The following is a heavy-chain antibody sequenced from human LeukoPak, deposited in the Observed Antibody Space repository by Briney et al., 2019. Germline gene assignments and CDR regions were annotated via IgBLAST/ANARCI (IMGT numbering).Heavy chain of an antibody. J-gene: IGHJ4*02. V-gene: IGHV4-59*08. CDR2: ILYSGTT. CDR3: ARMGGYSGYATH. CDR1: GGSISSYY. D-gene: IGHD5-12*01. Sequence: SETLSLTCTVSGGSISSYYWSWIRQPPGKGLEWIGYILYSGTTNSNPSLKSRVTISVDTSKNLISLKLSSVTAADTAVYYCARMGGYSGYATHWGQGTLVTVSS.